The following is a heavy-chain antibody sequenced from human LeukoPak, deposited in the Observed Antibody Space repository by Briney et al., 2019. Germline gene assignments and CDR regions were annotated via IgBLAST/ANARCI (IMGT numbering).Heavy chain of an antibody. Sequence: GESLKISCKGSGYSFTSYWIGWVRQMPGKGLEWMGIIYPGDSDTKYSPSFQGQVTISADKSINTAYLQWSSLRASDTAMYYCARQGTIVAGTLSTTFDYWGQGTLLTVSS. D-gene: IGHD5-12*01. CDR3: ARQGTIVAGTLSTTFDY. CDR1: GYSFTSYW. J-gene: IGHJ4*02. CDR2: IYPGDSDT. V-gene: IGHV5-51*01.